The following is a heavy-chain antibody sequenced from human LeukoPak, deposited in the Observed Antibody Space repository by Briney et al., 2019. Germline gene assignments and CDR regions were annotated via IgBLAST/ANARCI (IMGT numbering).Heavy chain of an antibody. J-gene: IGHJ4*02. V-gene: IGHV3-23*01. CDR2: ISGSGGST. D-gene: IGHD4-11*01. CDR1: GFTFSSYA. CDR3: AKNPSNSNYYFDY. Sequence: GGSLRLSCAASGFTFSSYAMSWVRQAPGKGLEWVSAISGSGGSTYYADSVKGRFTISRDNSKNTLYLQMNSLRAEDTAAYYCAKNPSNSNYYFDYWGQGTLVTVSS.